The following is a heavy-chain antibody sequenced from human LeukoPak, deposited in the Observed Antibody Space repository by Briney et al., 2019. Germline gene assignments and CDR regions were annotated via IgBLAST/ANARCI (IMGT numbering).Heavy chain of an antibody. CDR2: IYYSGST. J-gene: IGHJ4*02. CDR3: ARHRGSGSPYFDY. D-gene: IGHD3-10*01. Sequence: PSETLSLTCTVSGGSISSYYWSWIRQPPGKGLEWIGYIYYSGSTNYNPSLKSRVTISVDTSKNQFSLKLSSVTAADTAVYYCARHRGSGSPYFDYWGQGTLVTVSS. CDR1: GGSISSYY. V-gene: IGHV4-59*08.